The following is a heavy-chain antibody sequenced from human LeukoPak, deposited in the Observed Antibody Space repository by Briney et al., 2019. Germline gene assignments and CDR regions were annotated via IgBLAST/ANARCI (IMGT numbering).Heavy chain of an antibody. Sequence: SETLSLTCTVSGGSISSSSYYWGWIRQPPGKGLEWIGSIYYSGSTYYNPSLKSRVTISVDTSKNQFSLKLSSVTAADTAVYYCAGPAAMGDAFDIWGQGTMVTVSS. J-gene: IGHJ3*02. CDR3: AGPAAMGDAFDI. D-gene: IGHD2-2*01. CDR1: GGSISSSSYY. CDR2: IYYSGST. V-gene: IGHV4-39*01.